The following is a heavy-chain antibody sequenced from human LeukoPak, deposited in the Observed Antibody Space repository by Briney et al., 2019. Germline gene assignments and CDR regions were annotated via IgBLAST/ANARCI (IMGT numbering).Heavy chain of an antibody. D-gene: IGHD2-21*01. J-gene: IGHJ4*02. Sequence: PGGSLRLSCVASGFGLSGITMNWARQPPGKGLEWVASITSGGGTTFYADPVKGRFTISRDNSKSTLYLQMNSLRAEDTAIYYCATSNTYFDCWGQGTLVTVSS. V-gene: IGHV3-23*01. CDR1: GFGLSGIT. CDR3: ATSNTYFDC. CDR2: ITSGGGTT.